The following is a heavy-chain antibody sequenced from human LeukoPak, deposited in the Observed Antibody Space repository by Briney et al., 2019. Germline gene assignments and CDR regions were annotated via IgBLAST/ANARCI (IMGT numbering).Heavy chain of an antibody. Sequence: TGGSLRLSCAASGFTFNDFAMTWVRQAPGKGLEWVSSIGDAGTYYADSVKGRFTISRDNSKNVLYLQLNSLRAGDTAMYYCAKNLGPFDVRGQGTMVTVSS. CDR1: GFTFNDFA. CDR3: AKNLGPFDV. CDR2: IGDAGT. V-gene: IGHV3-23*01. J-gene: IGHJ3*01. D-gene: IGHD3-16*01.